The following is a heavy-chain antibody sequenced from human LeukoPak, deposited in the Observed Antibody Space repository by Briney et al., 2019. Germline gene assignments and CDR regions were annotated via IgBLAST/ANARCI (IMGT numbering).Heavy chain of an antibody. Sequence: GGSLRLSCAASGFTFSNNAMHWVRQAPGKGLEWVAVISYDGSNKYHADSVKGRFTISRDNSKNTLYLQMNSLRAEDTAVYYCARSRYDSSGYYGIIGNWGQGTLVTVSS. D-gene: IGHD3-22*01. CDR1: GFTFSNNA. CDR3: ARSRYDSSGYYGIIGN. CDR2: ISYDGSNK. V-gene: IGHV3-30*03. J-gene: IGHJ4*02.